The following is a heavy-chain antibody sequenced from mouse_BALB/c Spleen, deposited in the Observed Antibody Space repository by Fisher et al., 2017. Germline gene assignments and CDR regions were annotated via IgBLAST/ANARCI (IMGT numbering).Heavy chain of an antibody. CDR3: ARAQLTGTAMDY. Sequence: KFKGKATFTADTSSNTAYMQLSSLTSEDSAVYYCARAQLTGTAMDYWGQGTSVTVSS. V-gene: IGHV1-9*01. J-gene: IGHJ4*01. D-gene: IGHD4-1*01.